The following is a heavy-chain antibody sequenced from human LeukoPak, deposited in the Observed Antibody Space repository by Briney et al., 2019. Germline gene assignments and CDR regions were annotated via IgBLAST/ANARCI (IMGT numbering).Heavy chain of an antibody. J-gene: IGHJ4*02. CDR3: TRDKAYSSFDL. V-gene: IGHV3-7*01. Sequence: PAGSLRFSCAASGFSFSVSWMCWVRQAPGKGLEWVANIKEDGSRQNYVDSVKGRFTISRDNAKNSLFLQMNSLRAEDTAIYYCTRDKAYSSFDLWGQGTLVTVSS. CDR1: GFSFSVSW. D-gene: IGHD5-18*01. CDR2: IKEDGSRQ.